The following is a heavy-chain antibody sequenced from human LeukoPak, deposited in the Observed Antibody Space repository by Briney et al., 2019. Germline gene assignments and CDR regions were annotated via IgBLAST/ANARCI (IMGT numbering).Heavy chain of an antibody. CDR2: ISYDGSNK. Sequence: GRSLRLSCAASGFTFSSYAMHWVRQAPGKGLEWVAVISYDGSNKYYADSVKGRFTISRDNSKNTLYLQMNSLRAEDTAVYYCAKGRGVIVPFDYWGQGTLVTVSS. V-gene: IGHV3-30-3*01. J-gene: IGHJ4*02. D-gene: IGHD3-16*02. CDR3: AKGRGVIVPFDY. CDR1: GFTFSSYA.